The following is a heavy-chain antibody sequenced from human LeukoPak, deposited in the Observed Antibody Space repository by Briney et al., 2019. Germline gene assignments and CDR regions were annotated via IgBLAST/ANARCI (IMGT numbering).Heavy chain of an antibody. J-gene: IGHJ4*02. Sequence: ASVKVSCKASGYTFTGYYMHWVRQAPGQGLEWMGWINPNSGGTNYAQKFQGRVTMTRDTSISTAYMELSRLRSDDTALYYCAREVVAATLLDYWGQGTLVTVSS. V-gene: IGHV1-2*02. CDR3: AREVVAATLLDY. CDR1: GYTFTGYY. CDR2: INPNSGGT. D-gene: IGHD2-15*01.